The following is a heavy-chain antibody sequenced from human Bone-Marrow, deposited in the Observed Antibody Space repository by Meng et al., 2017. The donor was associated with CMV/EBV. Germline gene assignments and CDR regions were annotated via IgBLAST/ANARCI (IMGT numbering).Heavy chain of an antibody. J-gene: IGHJ6*02. Sequence: ASVKVSCKASGYTFTGYYMHWVRQAPGQGLEWMGWINPNSGGTNYAQKFQGRVTMTRDTSISRAYMELSRLRSDDTAVYDCAREIRAIVGATISYYYYGMDVWGQGTTVTVSS. V-gene: IGHV1-2*02. CDR1: GYTFTGYY. CDR2: INPNSGGT. D-gene: IGHD1-26*01. CDR3: AREIRAIVGATISYYYYGMDV.